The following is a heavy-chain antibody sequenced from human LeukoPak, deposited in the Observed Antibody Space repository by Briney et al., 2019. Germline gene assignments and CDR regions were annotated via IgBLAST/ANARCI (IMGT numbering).Heavy chain of an antibody. V-gene: IGHV3-15*01. CDR3: ARVTRSGSSCYYSFDY. J-gene: IGHJ4*02. CDR1: GFTSNKVW. Sequence: GGSLRLSCAVSGFTSNKVWMSWVRQAPGKGLEWVARVRSKGDGETEDYAAPVKARFSISRDDPKNSLYLQMNRLKIEETAVYYCARVTRSGSSCYYSFDYWGQGTLVTVPS. D-gene: IGHD3-22*01. CDR2: VRSKGDGETE.